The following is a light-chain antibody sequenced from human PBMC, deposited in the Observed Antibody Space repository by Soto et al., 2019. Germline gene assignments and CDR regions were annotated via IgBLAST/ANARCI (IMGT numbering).Light chain of an antibody. CDR3: AAWDDSLNGFYV. CDR1: RSNIGSNT. V-gene: IGLV1-44*01. Sequence: QSVLTQPPSASGTPGQRVTISCSGSRSNIGSNTVNWYQQLPGSAPKLLIYSNNQRPSGVPDRSSGSKSGTSASLAISGLRSEDEADYYCAAWDDSLNGFYVFGTGTKVTVL. CDR2: SNN. J-gene: IGLJ1*01.